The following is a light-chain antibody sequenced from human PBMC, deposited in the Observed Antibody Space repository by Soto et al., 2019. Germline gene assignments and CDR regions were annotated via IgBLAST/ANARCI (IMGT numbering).Light chain of an antibody. V-gene: IGLV2-14*01. CDR1: SSDISDYNY. CDR2: EVS. J-gene: IGLJ1*01. Sequence: QSVLTQPSSVSGSPGQSFPISCTGTSSDISDYNYVSWYQQHPGKAPKLMIYEVSDRPSGLSNRFSGSKSGNTAYLTISRLPPEDEADYYCSSYTSSKFYVFGTGTKST. CDR3: SSYTSSKFYV.